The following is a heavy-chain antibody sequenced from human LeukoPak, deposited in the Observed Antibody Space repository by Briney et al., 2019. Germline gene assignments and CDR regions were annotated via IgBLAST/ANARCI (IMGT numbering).Heavy chain of an antibody. CDR1: GGSFSGHY. CDR2: INHSGST. J-gene: IGHJ5*02. Sequence: PSETLSLTCAVYGGSFSGHYWSWIRQPPGKGLEWIGEINHSGSTDYNPSLKSRVTISVDTSKNQFSLKLSSVTAADTAVYYCAKDYYDQGGGWFDPWGQGTLVTVSS. CDR3: AKDYYDQGGGWFDP. D-gene: IGHD3-22*01. V-gene: IGHV4-34*01.